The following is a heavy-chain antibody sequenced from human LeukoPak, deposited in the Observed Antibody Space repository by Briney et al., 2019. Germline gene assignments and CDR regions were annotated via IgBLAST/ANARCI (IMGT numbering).Heavy chain of an antibody. J-gene: IGHJ4*02. CDR1: GYSISSGYY. CDR2: IYHSGST. D-gene: IGHD3-10*01. Sequence: SETLSLTCAASGYSISSGYYWGWIRQPPGKGLEWIGSIYHSGSTYYNPSLKSRVTISVDTSKNQFSLKLSSVTAADTAVYYCATSDYGLGSHDYWGQGTLVAVSS. CDR3: ATSDYGLGSHDY. V-gene: IGHV4-38-2*01.